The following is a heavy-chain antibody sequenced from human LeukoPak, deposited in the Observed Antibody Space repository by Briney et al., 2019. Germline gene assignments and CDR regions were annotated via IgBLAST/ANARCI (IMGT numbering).Heavy chain of an antibody. V-gene: IGHV1-2*02. Sequence: ASVKVSCKASGYTFTGYYMHWVRQAPGQGLEWMGWINPNSGGTNYAQKFQGRVTMTRDTSISTAYMELSRLRSDDTAVYYCARGLSSGYYLEYAFDTWGQGTMVTVSS. D-gene: IGHD3-22*01. CDR1: GYTFTGYY. J-gene: IGHJ3*02. CDR3: ARGLSSGYYLEYAFDT. CDR2: INPNSGGT.